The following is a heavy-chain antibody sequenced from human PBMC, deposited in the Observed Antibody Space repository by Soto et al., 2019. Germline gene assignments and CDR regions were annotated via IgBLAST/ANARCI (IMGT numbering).Heavy chain of an antibody. CDR3: AKFEEAAAGPNYYYYGMDV. V-gene: IGHV3-23*01. CDR1: GFTFSSYA. CDR2: ISGSGGST. J-gene: IGHJ6*02. Sequence: XVSLRLSCAASGFTFSSYAMSWVRQAPGKGLEWVSAISGSGGSTYYADSVKGRFTISRDNSKNTLYLQMNSLRAEDTAVYYCAKFEEAAAGPNYYYYGMDVWGQGTTVTVSS. D-gene: IGHD6-13*01.